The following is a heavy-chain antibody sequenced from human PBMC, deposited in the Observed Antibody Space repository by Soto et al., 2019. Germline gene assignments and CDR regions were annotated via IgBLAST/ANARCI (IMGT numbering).Heavy chain of an antibody. Sequence: GGSLRLSCAASGYTFSDYYMSWIRQAPGKGLEWISYIDTSGTKIYYADSVKGQFTITRDNAKNSLYLEMNSLRDEDTAVYYCASHYDMWSGYLSPVDYWGQGTLVTVSS. V-gene: IGHV3-11*01. D-gene: IGHD3-3*01. CDR1: GYTFSDYY. J-gene: IGHJ4*02. CDR3: ASHYDMWSGYLSPVDY. CDR2: IDTSGTKI.